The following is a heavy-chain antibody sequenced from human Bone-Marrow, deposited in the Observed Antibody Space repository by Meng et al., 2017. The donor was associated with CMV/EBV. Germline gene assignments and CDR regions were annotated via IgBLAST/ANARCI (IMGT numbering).Heavy chain of an antibody. CDR2: IYYSGST. J-gene: IGHJ4*02. CDR3: ARDGAVAGTVWEC. V-gene: IGHV4-59*01. D-gene: IGHD6-19*01. Sequence: SQTLSLTCAVYGGSFSGYYWSWIRQPPGKGLEWIGYIYYSGSTNYNPSLKSRVTISVDTSKNQFSLKLSSVTAADTAVYYCARDGAVAGTVWECWGQGTLVTVSS. CDR1: GGSFSGYY.